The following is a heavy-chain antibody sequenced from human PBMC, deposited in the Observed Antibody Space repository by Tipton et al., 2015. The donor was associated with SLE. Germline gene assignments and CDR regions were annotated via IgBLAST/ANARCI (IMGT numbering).Heavy chain of an antibody. CDR3: ARGPDAAMVFVDY. D-gene: IGHD5-18*01. CDR1: GYTFTNYG. J-gene: IGHJ4*02. CDR2: ISAYNGNK. V-gene: IGHV1-18*03. Sequence: QLVQSGPEVKKPGASVMVSCKPSGYTFTNYGISWVRQAPGQGLEWMGWISAYNGNKNYAQKLQGRVTMTTDTSTSTAYMELRSLRSDAMAVYYCARGPDAAMVFVDYWGQGSLVSVSS.